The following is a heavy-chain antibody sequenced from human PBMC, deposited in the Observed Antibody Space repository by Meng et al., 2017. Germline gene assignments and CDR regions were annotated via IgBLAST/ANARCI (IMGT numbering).Heavy chain of an antibody. Sequence: QVQLQESGPGLVKPSETLSLTCTVSGGSISSYYWSWIRQPAGKGLEWIGRIYTSGSTNYNPSLKSQVTMSVDTSKNQFSLKLSSATAADTAVYYCAGDYGDYRDWYFDLWGRGTLVTVSS. V-gene: IGHV4-4*07. J-gene: IGHJ2*01. CDR1: GGSISSYY. CDR3: AGDYGDYRDWYFDL. D-gene: IGHD4-17*01. CDR2: IYTSGST.